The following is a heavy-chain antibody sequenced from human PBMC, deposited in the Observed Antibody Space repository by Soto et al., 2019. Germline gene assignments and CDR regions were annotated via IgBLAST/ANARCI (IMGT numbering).Heavy chain of an antibody. CDR3: ARAPPDSCGVRCYSSYYYGMDV. J-gene: IGHJ6*02. CDR2: ISYDGSNK. D-gene: IGHD2-15*01. V-gene: IGHV3-30-3*01. CDR1: GFTFSSYA. Sequence: QVHLVESGGGVVQPGRSLRLSCAASGFTFSSYAMHWVRQAPGKGLEWVAVISYDGSNKYYSDSVKGRFTISRDNSKNPLYLQMNRLSAEDTAVYYCARAPPDSCGVRCYSSYYYGMDVWGQGPTVTVSS.